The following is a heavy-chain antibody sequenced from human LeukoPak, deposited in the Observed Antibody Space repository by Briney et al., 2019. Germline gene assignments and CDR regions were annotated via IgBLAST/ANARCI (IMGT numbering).Heavy chain of an antibody. CDR2: IYNSGNI. CDR3: ARDPRYCSSISCYPTWFDP. V-gene: IGHV4-39*07. J-gene: IGHJ5*02. D-gene: IGHD2-2*01. CDR1: GGSISSTSHY. Sequence: SETLSLTCTVSGGSISSTSHYWGWIRQPPGKGLEWIGSIYNSGNIYYNPTLKSRVTISADTSKNQFSLKVNSVTAADTAVYYCARDPRYCSSISCYPTWFDPWGQGTLVTVSS.